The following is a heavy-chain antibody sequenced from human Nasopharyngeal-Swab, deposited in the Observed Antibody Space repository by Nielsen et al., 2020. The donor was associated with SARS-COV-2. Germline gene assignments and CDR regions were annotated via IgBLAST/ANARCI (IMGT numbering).Heavy chain of an antibody. J-gene: IGHJ4*02. CDR1: GVTVSSNN. CDR2: IYTGGTT. V-gene: IGHV3-53*01. D-gene: IGHD3-10*01. Sequence: GESQKTACAASGVTVSSNNMGWVRQAPGKGLEWVSVIYTGGTTYYADTVKGRFTISRDNSKNTLYLQMNSLRAEDTAVYYCGGGMVRSLGNLYWGQGTLVTVSS. CDR3: GGGMVRSLGNLY.